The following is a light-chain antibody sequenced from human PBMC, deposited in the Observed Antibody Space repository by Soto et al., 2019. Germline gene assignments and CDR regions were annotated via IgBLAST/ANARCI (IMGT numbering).Light chain of an antibody. CDR3: QQYDNVPIT. Sequence: DIQMTQSTSSLSASIGQRVTITCQASQDISTYVTWFQQKPGKAPKVLIYGASYLQTGVPSRFSGSGSGTHFSLTISGLQPEDMATYYCQQYDNVPITFGQGTRLEIK. CDR2: GAS. J-gene: IGKJ5*01. CDR1: QDISTY. V-gene: IGKV1-33*01.